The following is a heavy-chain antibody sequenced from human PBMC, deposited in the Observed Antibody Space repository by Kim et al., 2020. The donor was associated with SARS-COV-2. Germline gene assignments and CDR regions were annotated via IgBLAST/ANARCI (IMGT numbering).Heavy chain of an antibody. Sequence: GGSLRLSCAASGFTFSSYEMNWVRQAPGKGLEWVSYISSSGSTIYYADSVKGRFTISRDNAKNSLYLQMNSLRAEDTAVYYCASGIGQWLVQRGAFVIWGQGTMVTVSS. CDR3: ASGIGQWLVQRGAFVI. CDR2: ISSSGSTI. D-gene: IGHD6-19*01. J-gene: IGHJ3*02. CDR1: GFTFSSYE. V-gene: IGHV3-48*03.